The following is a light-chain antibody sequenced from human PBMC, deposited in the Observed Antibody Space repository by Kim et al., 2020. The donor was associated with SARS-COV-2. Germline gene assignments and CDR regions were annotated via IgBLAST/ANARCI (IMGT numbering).Light chain of an antibody. CDR1: QSVSSK. Sequence: EIVMTQSPATLSVSPGERATLSCRASQSVSSKSAWYQQKPGQAPRLLIYGASTRATGIPARFSGSGSGTEFTLTISSLQSEDFAVYYCQQYNNWPLTFGGGTKVEI. CDR2: GAS. J-gene: IGKJ4*01. CDR3: QQYNNWPLT. V-gene: IGKV3-15*01.